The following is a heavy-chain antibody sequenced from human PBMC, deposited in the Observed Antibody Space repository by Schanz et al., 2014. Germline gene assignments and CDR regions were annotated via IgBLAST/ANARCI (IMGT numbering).Heavy chain of an antibody. J-gene: IGHJ4*02. D-gene: IGHD6-13*01. CDR1: RSTFSSYT. CDR3: ASSGAGYSSSWDFDY. Sequence: VQLEQSGAEVKKPGSSVKVSCKASRSTFSSYTISWVRQARGQGLEWVGRFIPSLGLAKYEQKFQGRVTITADKSTFTAYMDVSSLRSEDTAVYYCASSGAGYSSSWDFDYWGQGTLVTVSS. V-gene: IGHV1-69*02. CDR2: FIPSLGLA.